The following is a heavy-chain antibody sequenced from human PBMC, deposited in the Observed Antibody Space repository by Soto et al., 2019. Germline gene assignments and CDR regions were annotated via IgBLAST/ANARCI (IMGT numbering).Heavy chain of an antibody. V-gene: IGHV1-46*01. CDR3: ARGLAVAYSPALL. J-gene: IGHJ4*02. Sequence: ASVKVSCKASGYTFTGYYMHWVRQAPGQGLEWMGWINPGGGRTSYAQKFHGRVTMTRDTSTSTVYVELSSLRSEGTAVYYCARGLAVAYSPALLWGQGTLVTVSS. CDR2: INPGGGRT. D-gene: IGHD6-19*01. CDR1: GYTFTGYY.